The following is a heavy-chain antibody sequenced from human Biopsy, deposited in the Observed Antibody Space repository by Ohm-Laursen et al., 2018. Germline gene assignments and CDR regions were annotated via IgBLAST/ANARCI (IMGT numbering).Heavy chain of an antibody. J-gene: IGHJ4*02. D-gene: IGHD4-11*01. CDR3: TRDIGPWGDYSFEY. CDR1: GYVFINYL. V-gene: IGHV1-46*01. Sequence: SVKVSCKASGYVFINYLVHWVRQAPGQGLEWMGKINPSGGTVAYAHKFQGRVSMTRDTSTSTIYMDLSSLGSEDTALYYCTRDIGPWGDYSFEYWGQGTLVTVSS. CDR2: INPSGGTV.